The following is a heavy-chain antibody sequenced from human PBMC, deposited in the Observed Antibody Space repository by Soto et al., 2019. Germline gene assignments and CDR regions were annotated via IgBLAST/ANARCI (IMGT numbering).Heavy chain of an antibody. CDR2: ISGYNGNT. J-gene: IGHJ2*01. Sequence: QVQLEQSGAEVKKPGASVKVSCKASGNSLPRYGITWVRQVPGQGPEWMGWISGYNGNTNYGQKVQGRVIMTTDTSTNAAYMERRSLTPADTAVYSCATSGEDGYVDLWGRGTLVTVSS. CDR1: GNSLPRYG. V-gene: IGHV1-18*01. D-gene: IGHD1-26*01. CDR3: ATSGEDGYVDL.